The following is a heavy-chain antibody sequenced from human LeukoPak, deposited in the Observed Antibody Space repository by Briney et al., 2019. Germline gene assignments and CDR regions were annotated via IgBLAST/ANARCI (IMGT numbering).Heavy chain of an antibody. CDR1: GGSFSGYY. V-gene: IGHV4-34*01. J-gene: IGHJ5*02. CDR2: INHSGST. D-gene: IGHD6-19*01. Sequence: PSETLSLTCAVYGGSFSGYYWSWIRQPPGKGLEWIGEINHSGSTNYNPSLKSRVTISVDTSKNQFSLKLSSVTAADTAVYYCARRARAVAGTLEAAARWFDPWGQGTLVTVSS. CDR3: ARRARAVAGTLEAAARWFDP.